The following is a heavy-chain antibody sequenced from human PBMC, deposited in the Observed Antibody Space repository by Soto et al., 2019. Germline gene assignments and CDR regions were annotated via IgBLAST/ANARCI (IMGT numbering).Heavy chain of an antibody. V-gene: IGHV3-23*01. CDR1: GFTFDDSA. J-gene: IGHJ4*02. D-gene: IGHD2-2*01. Sequence: PGGSLRLSCAASGFTFDDSAMHWVRQAPGEGLECVSAISGSRRSTYYAHSVMGRFTTSRDTSKTTLYLQINSLRADNTAVYYCEKDPCTGCYPHGPLDYWGQGTLVTVAS. CDR2: ISGSRRST. CDR3: EKDPCTGCYPHGPLDY.